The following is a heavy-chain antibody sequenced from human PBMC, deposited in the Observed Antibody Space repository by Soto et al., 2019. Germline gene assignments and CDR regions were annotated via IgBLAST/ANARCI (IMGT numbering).Heavy chain of an antibody. CDR3: ARTDYSSSWYYFDY. J-gene: IGHJ4*02. CDR1: GFTVSSNY. D-gene: IGHD6-13*01. Sequence: EVQLVESGGGLVQPGGSLRLSCAASGFTVSSNYMSWVRQPPGKGLEWISLIYSDGSTNYENSVKGRVTIYRDISTNTLYLQMNSLRAEDTAVYYCARTDYSSSWYYFDYWGQGTLVTVSS. CDR2: IYSDGST. V-gene: IGHV3-66*01.